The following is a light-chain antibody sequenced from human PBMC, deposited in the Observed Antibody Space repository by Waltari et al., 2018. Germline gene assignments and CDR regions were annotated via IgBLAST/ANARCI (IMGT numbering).Light chain of an antibody. J-gene: IGKJ1*01. CDR1: QSIRNN. CDR2: AAS. Sequence: EIVMTQSPATLSLSAGDRAALSCTASQSIRNNVAWYQQRPGQAPRLLLYAASTRATGVPSRFSGSGSGTEFSLAISSLQSDDFGVYYCHQYNDRPWTFGQGTRVEF. CDR3: HQYNDRPWT. V-gene: IGKV3-15*01.